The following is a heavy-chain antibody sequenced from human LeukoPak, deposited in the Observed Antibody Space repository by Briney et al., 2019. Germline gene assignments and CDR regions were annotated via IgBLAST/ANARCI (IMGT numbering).Heavy chain of an antibody. D-gene: IGHD3-10*01. Sequence: SGTLSLTCAVSGGSISSSNWWSWVRQPPGKGLEWMGEIYHSGSTNYNPSLKSRVTISVDKSKNQFSLKLSSVTAADTAVYYCARVIVMVRGVIQSHYFDYWGQGTLVTVSS. CDR1: GGSISSSNW. V-gene: IGHV4-4*02. CDR3: ARVIVMVRGVIQSHYFDY. CDR2: IYHSGST. J-gene: IGHJ4*02.